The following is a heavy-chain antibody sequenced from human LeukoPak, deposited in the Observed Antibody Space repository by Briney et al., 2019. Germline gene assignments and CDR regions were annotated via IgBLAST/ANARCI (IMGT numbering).Heavy chain of an antibody. J-gene: IGHJ1*01. CDR2: IKSDGSEK. Sequence: GGSLRLSCEGSGFTFSNYWMGWVRQAPGKGLQWVANIKSDGSEKYYVDSVKGRFTISRDNAKNSLYLQMNSLRAEDTAVYYCATYSSLNRREFQYWGQGTLLTVSS. CDR1: GFTFSNYW. D-gene: IGHD3-22*01. CDR3: ATYSSLNRREFQY. V-gene: IGHV3-7*01.